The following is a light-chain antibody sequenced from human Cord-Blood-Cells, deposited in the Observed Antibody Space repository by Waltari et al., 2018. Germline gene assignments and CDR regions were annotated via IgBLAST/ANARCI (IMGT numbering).Light chain of an antibody. J-gene: IGLJ3*02. CDR1: SSDVGSYNL. Sequence: QSALTPPASVSGSPGQSITISCTGTSSDVGSYNLVSWYQQHPGKAPKLMIYEGSKRPSGVANRFSDSKSGNTAALTISGLQAEDEADYYCCSYAGSSTWVFGGGTKLTIL. CDR3: CSYAGSSTWV. V-gene: IGLV2-23*01. CDR2: EGS.